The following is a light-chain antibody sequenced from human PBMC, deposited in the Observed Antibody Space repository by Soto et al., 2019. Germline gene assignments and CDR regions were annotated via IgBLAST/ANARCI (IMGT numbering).Light chain of an antibody. J-gene: IGLJ2*01. Sequence: LTQPPSASGTPGQRVTISCSGSSSNIGSNYIYWYEQLPGTAPKLLIYRNNQRPSGVPDRFSGSKSGTSASLAISGLRSEDEADYYCAAWDDSLSGHVVFGGGTKLTVL. V-gene: IGLV1-47*01. CDR3: AAWDDSLSGHVV. CDR2: RNN. CDR1: SSNIGSNY.